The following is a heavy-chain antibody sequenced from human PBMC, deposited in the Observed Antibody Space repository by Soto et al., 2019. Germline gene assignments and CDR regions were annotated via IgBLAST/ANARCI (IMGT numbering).Heavy chain of an antibody. CDR2: ISSYNGDT. CDR3: ARDLNTRSYYNY. D-gene: IGHD1-26*01. J-gene: IGHJ4*02. V-gene: IGHV1-18*04. CDR1: GYTFTSYG. Sequence: QVQLVQSGAEVKKPGASVKVSCKASGYTFTSYGISWVRQAPGQGLEWMGWISSYNGDTNYAQKLQSRVTMTTDTSTSTAYMELRSLRSDDTAMYYCARDLNTRSYYNYWGQGTLVTVSS.